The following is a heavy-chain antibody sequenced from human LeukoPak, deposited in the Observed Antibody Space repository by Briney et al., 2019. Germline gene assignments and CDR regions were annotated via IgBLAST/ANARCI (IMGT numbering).Heavy chain of an antibody. Sequence: PGGSLRLSCAASGFTFSSYAMHWVRQAPGKGLEWVAVISYDGSNKYYADSVKGRFTISRDSSKNTLYLHMNSLRVEDTAVYYCARDRGDWLSSLDYWGQGTLVTVSS. D-gene: IGHD3/OR15-3a*01. V-gene: IGHV3-30-3*01. CDR3: ARDRGDWLSSLDY. CDR2: ISYDGSNK. J-gene: IGHJ4*02. CDR1: GFTFSSYA.